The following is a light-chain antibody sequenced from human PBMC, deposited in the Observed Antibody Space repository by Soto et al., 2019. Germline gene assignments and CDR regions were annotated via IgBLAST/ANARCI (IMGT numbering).Light chain of an antibody. CDR2: DVS. V-gene: IGLV2-14*01. Sequence: QSVLTQPASVSGSPGQSITISCTGASSDVGGYNYVSWYQQHPGKAPKLMIYDVSNRPSGVSNRFSGSKSGNTASLTIAGLQEEEEADYYCSSYTSRSTLVFGGGTKLTVL. J-gene: IGLJ2*01. CDR1: SSDVGGYNY. CDR3: SSYTSRSTLV.